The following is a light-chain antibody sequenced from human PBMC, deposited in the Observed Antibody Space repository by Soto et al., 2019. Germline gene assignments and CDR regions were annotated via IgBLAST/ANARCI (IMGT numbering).Light chain of an antibody. CDR2: DAS. CDR1: QSVSRY. CDR3: QQRRNGPWT. J-gene: IGKJ1*01. Sequence: ESVLTQSPATLSLSGGGRATLSCRSSQSVSRYLACYRQKPGQAHNLLIYDASNSATGIPASFSGSGSRTHFSVTMGNLETEDFAVYYWQQRRNGPWTFGHGIKV. V-gene: IGKV3-11*01.